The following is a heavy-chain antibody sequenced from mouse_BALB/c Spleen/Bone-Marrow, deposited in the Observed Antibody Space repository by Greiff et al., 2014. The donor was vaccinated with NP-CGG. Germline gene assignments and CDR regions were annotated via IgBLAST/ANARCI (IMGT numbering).Heavy chain of an antibody. D-gene: IGHD2-1*01. J-gene: IGHJ4*01. CDR2: ISSGGSYT. Sequence: VPLKEAGGGLVKPGGALKLSCAAPGFTFSSYTMSWGRQTPEKRLGGGATISSGGSYTYYPDSVKGRFTISRDNAKNTLYLQMSSLKSEDTAMYYCTRDGKGNYDYAMDYWGQGTSVTVSS. V-gene: IGHV5-6-4*01. CDR1: GFTFSSYT. CDR3: TRDGKGNYDYAMDY.